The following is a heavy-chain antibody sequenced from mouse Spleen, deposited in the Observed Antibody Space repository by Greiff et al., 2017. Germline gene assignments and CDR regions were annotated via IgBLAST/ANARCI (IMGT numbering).Heavy chain of an antibody. V-gene: IGHV1-18*01. CDR1: GYTFTDYN. CDR3: ARFPDYYGHAWFAY. Sequence: EVKLLESGPELVKPGASVKIPCKASGYTFTDYNMDWVKQSHGKSLEWIGDINPNNGGTIYNQKFKGKATLTVDKSSSTAYMELRSLTSEDTAVYYCARFPDYYGHAWFAYWGQGTLVTVSA. D-gene: IGHD1-2*01. J-gene: IGHJ3*01. CDR2: INPNNGGT.